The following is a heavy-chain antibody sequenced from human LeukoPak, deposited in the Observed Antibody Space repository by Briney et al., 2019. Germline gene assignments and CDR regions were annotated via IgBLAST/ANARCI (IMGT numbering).Heavy chain of an antibody. CDR1: GYTFTSYY. V-gene: IGHV1-46*01. D-gene: IGHD6-19*01. Sequence: ASVKVSCTASGYTFTSYYMNWVRQAPGQGLEWMGIINPSGSSTSYAQKFQGRVTMTRDTSTSTVYMELSSLTSEDTAVYYCARAPQQWLVSNWFDPWGQGTLVTVSS. CDR2: INPSGSST. CDR3: ARAPQQWLVSNWFDP. J-gene: IGHJ5*02.